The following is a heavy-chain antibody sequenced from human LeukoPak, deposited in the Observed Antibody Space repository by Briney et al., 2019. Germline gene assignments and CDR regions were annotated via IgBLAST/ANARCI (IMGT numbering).Heavy chain of an antibody. J-gene: IGHJ4*02. V-gene: IGHV3-30*01. CDR1: GFTFSSYA. Sequence: PGGSLRLSCAASGFTFSSYAMHWVRQAPGKGLGWVAVISYDGSNKYYADSVKGRFTISRDNSKNTLYLQMNSLRAEDTAVYYCARDSSSNFDYWGQGTLVTVSS. CDR2: ISYDGSNK. D-gene: IGHD6-13*01. CDR3: ARDSSSNFDY.